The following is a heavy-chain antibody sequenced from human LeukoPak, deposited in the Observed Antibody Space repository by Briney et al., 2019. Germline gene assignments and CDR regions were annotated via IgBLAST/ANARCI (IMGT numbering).Heavy chain of an antibody. Sequence: TSETLSLTCAVYGGSFSGYYWSWIRQPPGKGLEWIGEINHSGSTSYNPSLKSRVTISVDTSKNQFSLKLSSVTAADTAVYYCARRPNYDFWSGYYYGYMDVWGKGTTVTVSS. CDR3: ARRPNYDFWSGYYYGYMDV. D-gene: IGHD3-3*01. V-gene: IGHV4-34*01. J-gene: IGHJ6*03. CDR1: GGSFSGYY. CDR2: INHSGST.